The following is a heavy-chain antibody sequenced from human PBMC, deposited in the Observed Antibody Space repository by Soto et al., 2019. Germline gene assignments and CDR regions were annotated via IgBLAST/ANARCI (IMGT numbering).Heavy chain of an antibody. J-gene: IGHJ6*03. V-gene: IGHV1-18*01. CDR3: ARVDGVTIFGVVRYYYYYMDV. CDR1: GYTFTSYG. CDR2: ISAYNGNT. D-gene: IGHD3-3*01. Sequence: QVPLVQSGAEVKKPGASVKVSCKASGYTFTSYGISWVRQAPGQGLEWMGWISAYNGNTNYAQKLQGRVTMTTDTSTSTAYMELRSLRSDDTAVYYCARVDGVTIFGVVRYYYYYMDVWGKGTTVTVSS.